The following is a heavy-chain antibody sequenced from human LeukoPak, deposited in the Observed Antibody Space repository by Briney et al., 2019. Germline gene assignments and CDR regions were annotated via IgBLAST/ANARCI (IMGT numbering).Heavy chain of an antibody. Sequence: ASVKVSCKASGCTFTGYYMHWVRQAPGQGLEWMGWINPNSGGTNYAQKFQGRVTMTRDTSISTAYMELSRLRSDDTAVYYCARAAAGIAVAGTFGYWGQGTLVTVSS. CDR1: GCTFTGYY. D-gene: IGHD6-19*01. CDR3: ARAAAGIAVAGTFGY. V-gene: IGHV1-2*02. CDR2: INPNSGGT. J-gene: IGHJ4*02.